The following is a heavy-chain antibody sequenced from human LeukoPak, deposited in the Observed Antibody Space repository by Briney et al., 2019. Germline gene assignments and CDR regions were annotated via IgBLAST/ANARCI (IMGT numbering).Heavy chain of an antibody. Sequence: SVRVSCKASGITFVRSAIQWVRQARGQPPEWIGWLVVGSGNTNYAQKFQDRVTITRDMSTSTAYMELSRLTSEDTAVYYCAADGCGGDCTLAYWGQGILVSVSS. CDR2: LVVGSGNT. CDR1: GITFVRSA. D-gene: IGHD2-21*02. V-gene: IGHV1-58*02. CDR3: AADGCGGDCTLAY. J-gene: IGHJ4*02.